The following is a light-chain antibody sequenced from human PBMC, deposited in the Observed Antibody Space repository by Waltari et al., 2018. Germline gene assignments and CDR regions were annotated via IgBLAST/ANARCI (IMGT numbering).Light chain of an antibody. CDR3: SSFETNSASVI. CDR1: SSDVGAYNF. CDR2: DVS. V-gene: IGLV2-14*03. Sequence: QSALTQPASVSGSPGQSITISCTGTSSDVGAYNFVSWYQHYPGKAPKIIIYDVSNRPSGVPYRFSGSKSVNTASLTISGLQAEDEAVYYCSSFETNSASVIFGGGTMVTVL. J-gene: IGLJ2*01.